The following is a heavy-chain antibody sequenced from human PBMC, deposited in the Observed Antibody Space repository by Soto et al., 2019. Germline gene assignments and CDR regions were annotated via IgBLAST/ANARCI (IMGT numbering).Heavy chain of an antibody. D-gene: IGHD6-19*01. CDR2: IWYDGSNK. Sequence: QVQLVESGGGVGQPGRSLRLSCAASGFTFSSYGMHWVRQAPGKGLEWVAVIWYDGSNKYYADSVKGRFTISRDNSKNTLYLQMNSLRAEDTAVYYCSRDRDSGWYTNYYFYGMDVWGQGTTVTVSS. V-gene: IGHV3-33*01. CDR1: GFTFSSYG. CDR3: SRDRDSGWYTNYYFYGMDV. J-gene: IGHJ6*02.